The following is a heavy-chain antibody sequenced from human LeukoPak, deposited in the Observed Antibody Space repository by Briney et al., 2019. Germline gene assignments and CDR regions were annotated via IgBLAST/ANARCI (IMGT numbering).Heavy chain of an antibody. J-gene: IGHJ6*02. CDR3: ARGYSYGSDYYYGMDV. CDR2: ISGYNGNT. CDR1: GYTFTYYY. Sequence: GASVKVSCKASGYTFTYYYMHWVRQAPGQGLEWMGWISGYNGNTKYAQKVQGRVTMTTDTSTSTAYMELRSLRSDDTAVYYCARGYSYGSDYYYGMDVWGQGTTVTVSS. D-gene: IGHD5-18*01. V-gene: IGHV1-18*04.